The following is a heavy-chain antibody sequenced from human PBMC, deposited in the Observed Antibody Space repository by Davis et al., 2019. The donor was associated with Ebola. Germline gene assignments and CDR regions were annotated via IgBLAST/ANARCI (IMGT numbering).Heavy chain of an antibody. V-gene: IGHV1-69*13. CDR1: GGTFSSYA. CDR2: IIPIFGTA. CDR3: ARDKSGRFLDYGMDV. D-gene: IGHD3-3*01. Sequence: SVKVSCKASGGTFSSYAISWVRQAPGQGLEWMGGIIPIFGTANYAQKFQGRVTITADESTSTAYMELSSLRSEDTAVYYCARDKSGRFLDYGMDVWGQGTTVTVSS. J-gene: IGHJ6*02.